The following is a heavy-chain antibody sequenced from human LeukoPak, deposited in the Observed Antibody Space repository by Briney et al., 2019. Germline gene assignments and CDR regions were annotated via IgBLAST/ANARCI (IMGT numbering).Heavy chain of an antibody. Sequence: PGGSLRLSCAASGFTFITYSMNWVRQAPGKGLEWVSSISSRSTYIYYADSVKGRFTISRDNAKNSLFLQMNSLRAEDTAVYYCARELMGLTMIVVVNPIDYWGQGTLVTVSS. J-gene: IGHJ4*02. CDR3: ARELMGLTMIVVVNPIDY. CDR2: ISSRSTYI. D-gene: IGHD3-22*01. V-gene: IGHV3-21*01. CDR1: GFTFITYS.